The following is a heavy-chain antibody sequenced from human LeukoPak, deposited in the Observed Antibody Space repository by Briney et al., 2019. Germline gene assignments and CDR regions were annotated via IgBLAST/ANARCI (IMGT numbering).Heavy chain of an antibody. V-gene: IGHV4-34*01. CDR1: GGSFSGYY. J-gene: IGHJ1*01. D-gene: IGHD1-7*01. Sequence: SSETLSLTCAVYGGSFSGYYWGWIRQPPGKGLEWIGEINHSGSTNYNPSLKSRVTISVDTSKNQFSLKLSSVTAADTAVYYCARAARSITGTTSYYFQHWGQGTLVTVSS. CDR2: INHSGST. CDR3: ARAARSITGTTSYYFQH.